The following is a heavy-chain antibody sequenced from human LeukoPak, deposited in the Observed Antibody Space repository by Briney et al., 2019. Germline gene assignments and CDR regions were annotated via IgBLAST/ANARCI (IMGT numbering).Heavy chain of an antibody. CDR2: INDSGSS. CDR1: GGSFGGYY. CDR3: ARVISVDYYDSSGYYSGQWYFDY. D-gene: IGHD3-22*01. J-gene: IGHJ4*02. Sequence: SETLSLTCAVYGGSFGGYYWSWIRQPPGKGLEWIGEINDSGSSNYIPSLKSRVTISVDTSKNQFSLKLSSVTAADTAVYYCARVISVDYYDSSGYYSGQWYFDYWGQGTLVTVSS. V-gene: IGHV4-34*01.